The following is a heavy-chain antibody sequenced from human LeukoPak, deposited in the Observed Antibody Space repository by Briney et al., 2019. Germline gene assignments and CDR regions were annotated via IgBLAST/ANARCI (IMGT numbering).Heavy chain of an antibody. Sequence: GGSLRLSCAAAGFTFSSCAVSWVRQAPGKGLEWVSVISGSGGSTYYADSVKGRFTISRDNSKSTLYLQMNSLRAEDTAVYYCAKHAGTTRLTKEFWGQGTLVTVSS. V-gene: IGHV3-23*01. CDR1: GFTFSSCA. CDR2: ISGSGGST. CDR3: AKHAGTTRLTKEF. D-gene: IGHD1-7*01. J-gene: IGHJ4*01.